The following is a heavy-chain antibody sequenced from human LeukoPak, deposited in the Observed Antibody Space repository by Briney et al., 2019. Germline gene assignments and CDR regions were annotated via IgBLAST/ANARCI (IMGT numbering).Heavy chain of an antibody. D-gene: IGHD3-9*01. CDR2: IYYSGST. Sequence: PSETLSLICSVSGGSISSFYWSWIRQPPGKGLEWIGYIYYSGSTNYNPSLKSRVTISLDTSKNQFSLKLSSVTAADTAVYYCARGDSLTGPEDYFDYWGQGTLVTVSS. V-gene: IGHV4-59*13. CDR1: GGSISSFY. CDR3: ARGDSLTGPEDYFDY. J-gene: IGHJ4*02.